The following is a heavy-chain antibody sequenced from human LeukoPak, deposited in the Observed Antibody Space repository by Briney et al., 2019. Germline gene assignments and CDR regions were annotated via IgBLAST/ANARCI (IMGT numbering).Heavy chain of an antibody. D-gene: IGHD1-1*01. CDR1: GFTFSYYT. CDR3: ARDDVAWNDVHWFDP. V-gene: IGHV3-21*01. CDR2: ISSTGSSI. J-gene: IGHJ5*02. Sequence: GVSLRLSCAASGFTFSYYTMSWVRQGPGKGLEWVSSISSTGSSIYYADSVKGRFTISRDNAKNSLYLQMSSLRVEDTAAYYCARDDVAWNDVHWFDPWGQGTLVTVSS.